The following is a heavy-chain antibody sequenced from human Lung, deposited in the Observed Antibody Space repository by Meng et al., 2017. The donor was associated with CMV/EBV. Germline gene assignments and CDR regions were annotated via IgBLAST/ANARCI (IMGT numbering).Heavy chain of an antibody. Sequence: SXTLSLXCTVSGGSISSGDFYWTWIRQSPGKGLEWIGYVHHSRGTYYNPSLRSRVVISAETSKNQFSPRLTSVTAADTAMYYCAREPPDYCTSASCDYFDYWGQGXLVTVSS. V-gene: IGHV4-30-4*02. D-gene: IGHD2-2*01. J-gene: IGHJ4*02. CDR1: GGSISSGDFY. CDR3: AREPPDYCTSASCDYFDY. CDR2: VHHSRGT.